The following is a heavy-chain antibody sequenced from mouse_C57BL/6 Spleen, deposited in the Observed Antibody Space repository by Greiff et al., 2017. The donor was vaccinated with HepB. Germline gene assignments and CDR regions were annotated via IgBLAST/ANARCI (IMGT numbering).Heavy chain of an antibody. Sequence: VQVVESGAELARPGASVKLSCKASGYTFTSYGISWVKQRTGQGLEWIGEIYPRSGNTYYNEKFKGKATLTADKSSSTAYMELRSLTSEDSAVYFCAERDVGFAYWGQGTLVTVSA. CDR3: AERDVGFAY. J-gene: IGHJ3*01. V-gene: IGHV1-81*01. CDR1: GYTFTSYG. CDR2: IYPRSGNT. D-gene: IGHD3-3*01.